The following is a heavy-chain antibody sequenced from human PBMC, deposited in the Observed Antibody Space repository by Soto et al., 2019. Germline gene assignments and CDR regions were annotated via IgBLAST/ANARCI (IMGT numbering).Heavy chain of an antibody. CDR1: GYSFTSYW. J-gene: IGHJ6*03. D-gene: IGHD3-16*02. CDR3: ARHSGRYDYIWGSYRYYYYMDV. Sequence: GESLKISCKGSGYSFTSYWIGWVRQMPGKGLEWMGIIYPGDSDTRYSPSFQGQVTISADKSISTAYLQWSSLKASDTAMYYCARHSGRYDYIWGSYRYYYYMDVWGKGTTVTASS. CDR2: IYPGDSDT. V-gene: IGHV5-51*01.